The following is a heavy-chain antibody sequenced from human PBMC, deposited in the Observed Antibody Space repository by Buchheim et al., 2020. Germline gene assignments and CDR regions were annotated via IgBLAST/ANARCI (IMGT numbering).Heavy chain of an antibody. CDR3: ARDLDVCSSTSCPPGHNWFDP. CDR2: INPSGGST. D-gene: IGHD2-2*01. CDR1: GSTFTSYY. V-gene: IGHV1-46*01. J-gene: IGHJ5*02. Sequence: QVQLVQSGAEVKKPGASVKVSCKASGSTFTSYYMHWVRQAPGQGLEWMGIINPSGGSTSYAQKFQGRVTMTRDTSTSTVYMELSSLRSEDTAVYYCARDLDVCSSTSCPPGHNWFDPWGQGTL.